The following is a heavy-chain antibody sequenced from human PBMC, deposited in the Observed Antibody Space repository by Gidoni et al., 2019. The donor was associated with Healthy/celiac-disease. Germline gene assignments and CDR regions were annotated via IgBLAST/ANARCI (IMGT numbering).Heavy chain of an antibody. Sequence: QVQLVQSGAEVQKPGYSVKVSCKASGGTFSSYAISGVRQAPGQGLEWMGGIIPIFGIANYAQKFQGRVTITADKSTSTAYMELSSLRSEDTAVYYCASNIVVVPAAILDYYYYGMDVWGQGTTVTVSS. D-gene: IGHD2-2*01. CDR3: ASNIVVVPAAILDYYYYGMDV. CDR2: IIPIFGIA. J-gene: IGHJ6*02. CDR1: GGTFSSYA. V-gene: IGHV1-69*17.